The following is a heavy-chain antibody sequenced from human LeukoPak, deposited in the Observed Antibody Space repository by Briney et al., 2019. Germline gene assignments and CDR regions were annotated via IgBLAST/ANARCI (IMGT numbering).Heavy chain of an antibody. CDR3: AKSSRAYDILTGYYN. CDR2: IRGNGET. D-gene: IGHD3-9*01. Sequence: QPGGSLRLSCAASGLSFSTFAMSWVRQGPARGLEWVSSIRGNGETFYADSVKGRFTISRDNSKNTLYLQMNSLRAEDTAVYYCAKSSRAYDILTGYYNWGQGTLVTVSS. CDR1: GLSFSTFA. V-gene: IGHV3-23*01. J-gene: IGHJ4*02.